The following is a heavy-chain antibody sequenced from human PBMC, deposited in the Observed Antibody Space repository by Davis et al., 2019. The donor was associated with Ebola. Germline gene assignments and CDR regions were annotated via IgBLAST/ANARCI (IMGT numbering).Heavy chain of an antibody. CDR1: GFTFSSYA. D-gene: IGHD4-23*01. CDR2: ISYDGSNK. V-gene: IGHV3-30-3*01. Sequence: GGSLRLSCAASGFTFSSYALHWVRQAPGKGLEWVAVISYDGSNKYYADSVKGRFSISRDNSENMLFLQMNFLRPEDTAVYFCAIDSTRFTTVVPYYLDSWGQGTLVTVSS. J-gene: IGHJ4*02. CDR3: AIDSTRFTTVVPYYLDS.